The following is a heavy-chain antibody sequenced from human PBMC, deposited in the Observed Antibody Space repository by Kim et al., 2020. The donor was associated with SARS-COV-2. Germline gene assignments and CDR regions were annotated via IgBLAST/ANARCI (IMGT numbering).Heavy chain of an antibody. J-gene: IGHJ6*02. CDR3: ARDFVRVTRKYYGMDV. CDR1: GYTFTSYY. V-gene: IGHV1-46*01. CDR2: INPSGGST. Sequence: ASVKVSCKASGYTFTSYYMHWVRQAPGQGLEWMGIINPSGGSTSYAQKFQGRVTMTRDTSTSTVYMELSSLRSEDTAVYYCARDFVRVTRKYYGMDVWGQGTTVTVSS. D-gene: IGHD2-21*02.